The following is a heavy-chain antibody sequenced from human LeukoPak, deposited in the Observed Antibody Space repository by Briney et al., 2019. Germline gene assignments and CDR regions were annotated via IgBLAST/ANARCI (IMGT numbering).Heavy chain of an antibody. CDR2: ISGNGGST. J-gene: IGHJ4*02. V-gene: IGHV3-23*01. CDR3: AKGGGSTTFFPDSLFDY. CDR1: GFTFSSYA. D-gene: IGHD2-2*01. Sequence: PGGSLRLSCAASGFTFSSYAMSWVRRAPGKGLEWVSAISGNGGSTYYADSVQGRFTISRDNSKNTLFLQMNSLRVEDTAVYYCAKGGGSTTFFPDSLFDYWGQGTLVSVPS.